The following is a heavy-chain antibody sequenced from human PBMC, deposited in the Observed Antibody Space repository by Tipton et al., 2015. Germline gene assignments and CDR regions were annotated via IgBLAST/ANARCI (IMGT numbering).Heavy chain of an antibody. Sequence: TLSLTCAVYGGSSSGCYWSWIRQPPGKGLEWIGEINHSGSTNYNPSLKSRVTMSVDTSNNQFSLKLSSVIAADTAVYYCARRQLGYCSGGSCHPGDYWGQGTLVTVSS. V-gene: IGHV4-34*01. CDR1: GGSSSGCY. D-gene: IGHD2-15*01. CDR3: ARRQLGYCSGGSCHPGDY. CDR2: INHSGST. J-gene: IGHJ4*02.